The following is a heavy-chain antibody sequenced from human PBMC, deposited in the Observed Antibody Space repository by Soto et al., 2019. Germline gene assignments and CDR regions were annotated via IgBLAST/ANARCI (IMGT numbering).Heavy chain of an antibody. D-gene: IGHD2-2*01. V-gene: IGHV3-23*01. CDR2: ISGSFCSK. J-gene: IGHJ4*02. CDR1: GFTFSSVS. CDR3: ARGFSDAKGSQKDF. Sequence: SVESLILSCSASGFTFSSVSISWVRQAPGNGLDWVSAISGSFCSKYSSYSVKGRFTISIDNSKNTLYLQMSSLRAEDTAVYYCARGFSDAKGSQKDFWGQGSLVTVSS.